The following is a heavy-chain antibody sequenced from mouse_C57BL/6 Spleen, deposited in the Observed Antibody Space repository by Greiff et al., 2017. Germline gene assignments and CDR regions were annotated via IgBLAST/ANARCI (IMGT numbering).Heavy chain of an antibody. CDR2: IDPSDGCT. Sequence: VQLQQPGPELVMPGASVKLSCKASGYTFTSYYINWVKQRPGQGLEWIGWIDPSDGCTNYNQKFKGKATLTVDTSSSTAYMGLHCLTSEDSAVXSCARYGSSFCYFDYWGKGTTLTVSS. J-gene: IGHJ2*01. D-gene: IGHD1-1*01. CDR3: ARYGSSFCYFDY. CDR1: GYTFTSYY. V-gene: IGHV1-85*01.